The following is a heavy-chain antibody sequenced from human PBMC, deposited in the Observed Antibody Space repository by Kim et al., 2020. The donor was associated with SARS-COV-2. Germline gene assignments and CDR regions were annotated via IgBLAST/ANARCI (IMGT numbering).Heavy chain of an antibody. J-gene: IGHJ4*02. CDR3: AVWLRQVN. Sequence: SSYTNYADSVKGRFTISRDNAKNSLYLQMNSLRAEDTAVYYCAVWLRQVNWCQGTLVTVSS. D-gene: IGHD5-12*01. V-gene: IGHV3-11*03. CDR2: SSYT.